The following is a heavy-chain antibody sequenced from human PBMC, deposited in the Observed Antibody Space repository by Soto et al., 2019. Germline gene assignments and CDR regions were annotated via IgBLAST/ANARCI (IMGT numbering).Heavy chain of an antibody. CDR3: ARARSSGEYQLRAAPYYYYGMDV. V-gene: IGHV1-69*13. CDR2: IIPIFGTA. Sequence: SVKVSCKASGGTFSSYAISWVRQAPGQGLEWMGGIIPIFGTANYAQKFQGRVTITADESTSTAYMELSSLRSEDTAVYYCARARSSGEYQLRAAPYYYYGMDVWGQGTTVTVSS. CDR1: GGTFSSYA. J-gene: IGHJ6*02. D-gene: IGHD2-2*01.